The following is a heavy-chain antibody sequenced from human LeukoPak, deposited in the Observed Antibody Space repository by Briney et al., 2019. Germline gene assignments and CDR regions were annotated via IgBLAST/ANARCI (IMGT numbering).Heavy chain of an antibody. J-gene: IGHJ4*02. D-gene: IGHD3-3*01. CDR1: GGSISSGGYY. V-gene: IGHV4-31*03. CDR3: ARVGASYYDFWSGYYFDY. CDR2: IYYSGST. Sequence: SETLSLTCTVSGGSISSGGYYWSWIRQHPGKGLEWIVYIYYSGSTYYNPSLKIRVTISVDTSKNQFSLKLSSVTAADTAVYYCARVGASYYDFWSGYYFDYWGQGTLVTVSS.